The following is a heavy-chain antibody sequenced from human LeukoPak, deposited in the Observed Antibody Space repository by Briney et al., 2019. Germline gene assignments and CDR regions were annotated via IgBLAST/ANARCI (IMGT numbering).Heavy chain of an antibody. D-gene: IGHD1-14*01. CDR1: GYTFTPYF. Sequence: ASGRLSCKASGYTFTPYFFHWERQAPGQGLEWMGIINLTGGSTTYAQKFQGRVTVSRDMSTSTVYMELSSLTSEDTAVYYCARDRVIVGGTATYNFDHWGQGTLVTVSS. J-gene: IGHJ4*02. V-gene: IGHV1-46*01. CDR2: INLTGGST. CDR3: ARDRVIVGGTATYNFDH.